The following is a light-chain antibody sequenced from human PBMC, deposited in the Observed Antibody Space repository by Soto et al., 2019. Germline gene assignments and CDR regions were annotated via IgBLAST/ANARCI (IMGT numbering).Light chain of an antibody. CDR2: GTS. Sequence: EIVLTQSPGTLSLYPGERATLSCRASQSVRSTYLAWYQQKPGQAPRLLIYGTSSRATGIPDRFSGSGSGTDFTLTISRLEPEDFAVYYCQQYSISPETFGQGTKVEIK. J-gene: IGKJ1*01. CDR3: QQYSISPET. V-gene: IGKV3-20*01. CDR1: QSVRSTY.